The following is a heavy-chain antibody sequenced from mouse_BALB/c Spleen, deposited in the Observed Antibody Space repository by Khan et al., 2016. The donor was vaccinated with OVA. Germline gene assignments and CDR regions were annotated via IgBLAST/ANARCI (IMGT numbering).Heavy chain of an antibody. CDR3: ARSTYNYSFAY. CDR1: GDSITSGF. J-gene: IGHJ3*01. D-gene: IGHD1-3*01. Sequence: EVQLQESGPSLVQPSQTLSLTCSVTGDSITSGFWSWVRKFPGNKLEYMGYMIYSGYTYYNPSLKGRFSITRHTSKNQYYLQLHSVTTEDTATYYCARSTYNYSFAYWGQGALVTVSS. CDR2: MIYSGYT. V-gene: IGHV3-8*02.